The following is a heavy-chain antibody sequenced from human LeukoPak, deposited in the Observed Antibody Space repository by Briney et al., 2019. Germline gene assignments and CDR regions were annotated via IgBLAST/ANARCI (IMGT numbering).Heavy chain of an antibody. D-gene: IGHD5-18*01. Sequence: SETLSLTCAVYGGSFSGYYWSWIRQPPGKGLEWIGEINHSGSTNYNPSLKSRVTISVDTSKNQFSLKLSSVTAADTAVYYCARRYSYGYLSVSGFDYWGQGTLVTVSS. CDR2: INHSGST. V-gene: IGHV4-34*01. CDR1: GGSFSGYY. CDR3: ARRYSYGYLSVSGFDY. J-gene: IGHJ4*02.